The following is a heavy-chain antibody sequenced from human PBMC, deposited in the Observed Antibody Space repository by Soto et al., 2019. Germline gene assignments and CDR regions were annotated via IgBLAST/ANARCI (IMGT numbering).Heavy chain of an antibody. J-gene: IGHJ4*02. V-gene: IGHV3-23*01. CDR3: ARGYLSRGYFDF. D-gene: IGHD3-10*01. CDR1: GFTFSSYT. Sequence: GGSLRLSCAASGFTFSSYTMNWVRLPPGKGLEWVSGISASGGGTYYADSVKGRFTISRDNSKNTLYLQLNSLRAEDAAVYYCARGYLSRGYFDFWGQGTPVTVSS. CDR2: ISASGGGT.